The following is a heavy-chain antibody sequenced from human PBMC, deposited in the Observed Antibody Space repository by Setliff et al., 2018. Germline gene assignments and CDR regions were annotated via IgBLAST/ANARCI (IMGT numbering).Heavy chain of an antibody. Sequence: SETLSLTCTVSGGSISSSNYYWGWIRQPPGKGLEWIGSINYRGNTHDNPPLRSRVTMSVDTSKSHFSLRLSSLTAADTAVYYCARGCRFGYSGYDCAFDYWGQGMLVTVSS. CDR1: GGSISSSNYY. CDR3: ARGCRFGYSGYDCAFDY. V-gene: IGHV4-39*02. CDR2: INYRGNT. D-gene: IGHD5-12*01. J-gene: IGHJ4*02.